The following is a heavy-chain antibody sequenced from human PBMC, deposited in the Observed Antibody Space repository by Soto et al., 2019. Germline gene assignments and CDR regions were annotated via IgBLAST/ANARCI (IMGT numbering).Heavy chain of an antibody. V-gene: IGHV3-30-3*01. J-gene: IGHJ4*02. Sequence: QVQLVESGGGVVQPGRSLRLSCAASGFTFSSYAMHWVRQAPGKGLEWVAVISYDGSNKYYADSVKGRFTISRDNSKNTLYLQMNSLRAEGTAVYYCARDSGSYLHLYLADYWGQGTLVTVSS. D-gene: IGHD1-26*01. CDR2: ISYDGSNK. CDR3: ARDSGSYLHLYLADY. CDR1: GFTFSSYA.